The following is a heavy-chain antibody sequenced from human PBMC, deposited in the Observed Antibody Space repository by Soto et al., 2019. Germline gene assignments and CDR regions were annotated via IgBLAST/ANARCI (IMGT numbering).Heavy chain of an antibody. Sequence: ASVKVSCKASGYTFTSYDINWVRQAPGQRLEWMGWINTHNGHTQYSPRFDDRVTMTTDPSTSTAYMELKGLRSDDTAVYYCARTDTWAYWGQGTLVTVSS. CDR3: ARTDTWAY. CDR1: GYTFTSYD. J-gene: IGHJ4*02. CDR2: INTHNGHT. D-gene: IGHD2-2*02. V-gene: IGHV1-18*01.